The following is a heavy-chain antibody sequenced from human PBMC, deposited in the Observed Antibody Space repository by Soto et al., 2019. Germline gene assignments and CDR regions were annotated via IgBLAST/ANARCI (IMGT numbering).Heavy chain of an antibody. CDR1: GFSFSNYN. CDR3: ARDFGHGYYLDY. D-gene: IGHD3-3*01. Sequence: LRLSCVASGFSFSNYNMNWVRQAPGKGLEWVSYITDSSDTVHYADSVRGRFTISRDNAGSSLYLQMNSLRDEDTAVYFCARDFGHGYYLDYWGRGTLVTV. V-gene: IGHV3-48*02. CDR2: ITDSSDTV. J-gene: IGHJ4*02.